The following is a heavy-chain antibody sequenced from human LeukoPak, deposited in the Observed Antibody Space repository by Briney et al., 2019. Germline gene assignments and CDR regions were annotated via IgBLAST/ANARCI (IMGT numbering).Heavy chain of an antibody. CDR1: GFTFSSYA. V-gene: IGHV3-23*01. D-gene: IGHD3-3*01. J-gene: IGHJ5*02. Sequence: QPGGSLRLSCAASGFTFSSYAMSWVRQAPGKGLEWVSAISGSGGSTYYADSVKGRFTISRDNSKNTLYLQMNSLRAEDTAVYYCAKVVNDFWSGYYPFWFDPWGQGTLVTVSS. CDR2: ISGSGGST. CDR3: AKVVNDFWSGYYPFWFDP.